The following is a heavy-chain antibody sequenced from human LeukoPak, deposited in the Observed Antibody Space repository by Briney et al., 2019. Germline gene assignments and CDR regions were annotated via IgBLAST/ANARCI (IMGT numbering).Heavy chain of an antibody. J-gene: IGHJ6*02. CDR3: AREPYCSSTSCSYYYYYGMDV. D-gene: IGHD2-2*01. CDR1: GGSVSSGSYY. Sequence: SETLSLTCTVSGGSVSSGSYYWSWIRQPPGKGLEWIGYIYYSGSTNYNPSLKSRVTISVDTSKNQFSLKLSSVTAADTAVYYCAREPYCSSTSCSYYYYYGMDVWSQGTTVTVSS. CDR2: IYYSGST. V-gene: IGHV4-61*01.